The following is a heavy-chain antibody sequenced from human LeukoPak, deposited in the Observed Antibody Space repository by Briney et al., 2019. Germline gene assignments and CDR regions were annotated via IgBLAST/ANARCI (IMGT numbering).Heavy chain of an antibody. CDR3: ARDKTRQWLVLSTWFDP. CDR1: GFTVISNY. CDR2: IYSGGDT. V-gene: IGHV3-53*01. Sequence: SGGSLRLSCAASGFTVISNYMSWVRQAPGKGLEWVSVIYSGGDTYYADSVEGRFTISRDNSKNTLYLQMKTLKAEDTAVYYCARDKTRQWLVLSTWFDPWGQGTLVTVSS. J-gene: IGHJ5*02. D-gene: IGHD6-19*01.